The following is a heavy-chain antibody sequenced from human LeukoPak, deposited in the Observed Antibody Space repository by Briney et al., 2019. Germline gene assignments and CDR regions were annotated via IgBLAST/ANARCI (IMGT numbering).Heavy chain of an antibody. J-gene: IGHJ5*02. CDR1: GGSFRDYY. V-gene: IGHV4-34*01. D-gene: IGHD2-2*02. CDR3: AREGAYTNFVNRFDA. CDR2: INHDGTT. Sequence: PSETLSLTCAVYGGSFRDYYWSWIRQPPGKGLEWIGEINHDGTTNYNPPLKSRVIMSVDASKSQFFLTLTPVTAADTAVYYCAREGAYTNFVNRFDAWGQGTLVTVSS.